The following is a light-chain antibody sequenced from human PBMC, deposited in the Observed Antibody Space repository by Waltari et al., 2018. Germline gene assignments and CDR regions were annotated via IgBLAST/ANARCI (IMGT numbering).Light chain of an antibody. CDR3: QQYGSSRT. CDR1: QSVSNNF. V-gene: IGKV3-20*01. J-gene: IGKJ1*01. CDR2: GAS. Sequence: EIVLTQSPGTLSLSPGERATLFCRASQSVSNNFLAWYQQKPGQAPRLLIYGASSRATGIPDRFSGSGSGTDFTLTISRLEPEDFAVYYCQQYGSSRTFGKGTKVEIK.